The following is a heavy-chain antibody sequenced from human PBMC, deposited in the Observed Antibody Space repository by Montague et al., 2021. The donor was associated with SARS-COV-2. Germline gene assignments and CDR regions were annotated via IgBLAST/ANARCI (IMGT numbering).Heavy chain of an antibody. CDR3: ARGGGRLQYSYYYGMDV. Sequence: SETLSLTCSVSCGSMINNYWSWIRQPPGKGLEWMGYIYYTGSTDYNPSLESRATLSIDTSKNEFSLKLTSVTAADTAVYYCARGGGRLQYSYYYGMDVWGQGTTVTVSS. CDR1: CGSMINNY. V-gene: IGHV4-59*01. D-gene: IGHD5-12*01. J-gene: IGHJ6*02. CDR2: IYYTGST.